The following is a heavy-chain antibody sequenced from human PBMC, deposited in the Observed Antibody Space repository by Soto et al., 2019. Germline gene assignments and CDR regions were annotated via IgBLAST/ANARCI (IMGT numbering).Heavy chain of an antibody. Sequence: VQLEQSGAEVKKAGESLRISCKGSGYSFAGYWITWVRQKPGKGLEWMGRIDPSDSASNYSPSFRGHVTISGDRSISTVYVQWNSPQASDSAIYYCARQMSTSETCHWVYYFDSWGQGTLVTVSS. CDR3: ARQMSTSETCHWVYYFDS. CDR1: GYSFAGYW. CDR2: IDPSDSAS. J-gene: IGHJ4*02. V-gene: IGHV5-10-1*03. D-gene: IGHD1-26*01.